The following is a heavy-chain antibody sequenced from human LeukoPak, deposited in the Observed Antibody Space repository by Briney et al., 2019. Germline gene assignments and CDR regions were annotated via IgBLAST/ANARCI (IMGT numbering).Heavy chain of an antibody. V-gene: IGHV3-33*01. D-gene: IGHD1-26*01. CDR3: ARDLLYSGSYSWYFDL. CDR1: GFTFSRNG. CDR2: IYYDGSNI. J-gene: IGHJ2*01. Sequence: PGGSLRLSCAASGFTFSRNGMHWVRQAPGKGLEWVALIYYDGSNIYYVDSVKGRFTISRDNSKNMVYLQMNSLRAEDTAVYYCARDLLYSGSYSWYFDLWGRGTPVTVSS.